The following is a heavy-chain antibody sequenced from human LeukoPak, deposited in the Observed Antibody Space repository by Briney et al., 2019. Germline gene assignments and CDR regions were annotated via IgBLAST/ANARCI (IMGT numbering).Heavy chain of an antibody. J-gene: IGHJ2*01. CDR2: IYYSGST. CDR3: ARAVAGRWYFDL. D-gene: IGHD6-19*01. V-gene: IGHV4-59*01. CDR1: GGSISSYY. Sequence: SETLSLTCTVSGGSISSYYWSWIRQPPGKGLEWIGYIYYSGSTNYNPSLKSRVTISVDTSKNQFPLKLSSVTAADTAVYYCARAVAGRWYFDLWGRGTLVTVSS.